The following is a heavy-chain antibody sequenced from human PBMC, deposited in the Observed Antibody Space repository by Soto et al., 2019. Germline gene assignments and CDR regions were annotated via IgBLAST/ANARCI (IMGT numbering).Heavy chain of an antibody. D-gene: IGHD6-13*01. J-gene: IGHJ4*02. CDR2: IWYDGSNK. CDR1: GFTFSSYG. Sequence: GGSLRLSCAASGFTFSSYGMHWVRQAPGKGLEWVAVIWYDGSNKYYADSVKGRFTISRDNSKNTLYLQMNSLRAEDTAVYYCARDEALGPGIAAAGTRRPFGYWGQGTLVTVSS. V-gene: IGHV3-33*01. CDR3: ARDEALGPGIAAAGTRRPFGY.